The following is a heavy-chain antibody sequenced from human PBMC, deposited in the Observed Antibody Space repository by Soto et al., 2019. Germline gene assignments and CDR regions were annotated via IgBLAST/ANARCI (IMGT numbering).Heavy chain of an antibody. CDR2: ISDHNGDT. CDR3: ARDVAYNELWGGFMELYSYNMDV. CDR1: GYNFANYG. D-gene: IGHD3-3*01. J-gene: IGHJ6*02. V-gene: IGHV1-18*01. Sequence: QVQLVQSEAEVKKPGASLKVSCRASGYNFANYGISWVRQAPGQGLERMGWISDHNGDTKYAQKVQGRVTMTADTSTSTAYIAMWSLRSDDTAVYFWARDVAYNELWGGFMELYSYNMDVWGQGTTVTV.